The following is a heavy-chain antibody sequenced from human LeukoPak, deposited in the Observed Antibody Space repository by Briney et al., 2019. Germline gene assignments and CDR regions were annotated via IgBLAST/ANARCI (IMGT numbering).Heavy chain of an antibody. CDR1: GITISRDA. V-gene: IGHV3-23*01. J-gene: IGHJ4*03. CDR2: SSGPNT. D-gene: IGHD6-13*01. CDR3: AKRRSRNTGPFDS. Sequence: GGSPRLSCVASGITISRDAMTWVRQAPGKGLEWVTASSGPNTYYADSVRGRYTISRDDSKNTVYLRMNSLRAEDTAVYYCAKRRSRNTGPFDSWGPGTLVTVSP.